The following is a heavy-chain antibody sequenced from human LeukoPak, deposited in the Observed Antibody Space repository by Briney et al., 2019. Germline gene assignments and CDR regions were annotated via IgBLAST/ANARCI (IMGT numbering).Heavy chain of an antibody. Sequence: GGSLRLSCAASGFTFSSYSMNWVRQAPGKGLEWVSSISSSSSYIYYADSVKGRFTISRDNAKNSLYLQMNSLRAEDTAVYYRARVDIVVVPAAQDYYYYMDVWGKGTTVTVSS. CDR1: GFTFSSYS. CDR3: ARVDIVVVPAAQDYYYYMDV. CDR2: ISSSSSYI. D-gene: IGHD2-2*01. J-gene: IGHJ6*03. V-gene: IGHV3-21*01.